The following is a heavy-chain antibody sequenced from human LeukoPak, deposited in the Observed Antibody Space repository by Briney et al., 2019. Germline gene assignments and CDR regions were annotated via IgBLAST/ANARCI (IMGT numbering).Heavy chain of an antibody. CDR2: IYYSGST. V-gene: IGHV4-59*08. Sequence: SETLSLTCTVSGGSISSYYWSWIRQPPGKGLEWIGYIYYSGSTNYNPSLKSRVTISVDTSKNQFSLKLSSVTAADTAVYYCARPRIVATIMAEFDYWGQGTLVTVSS. CDR3: ARPRIVATIMAEFDY. D-gene: IGHD5-12*01. CDR1: GGSISSYY. J-gene: IGHJ4*02.